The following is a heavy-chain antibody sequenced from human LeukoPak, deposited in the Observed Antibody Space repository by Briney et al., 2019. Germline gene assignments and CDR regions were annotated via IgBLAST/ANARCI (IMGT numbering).Heavy chain of an antibody. V-gene: IGHV1-46*01. D-gene: IGHD6-19*01. J-gene: IGHJ4*02. CDR1: GYTFTSYY. CDR2: INPSGGCT. Sequence: GGSVKVSCKASGYTFTSYYMHWVRQAPGQGLEWMGIINPSGGCTSYAQKFQGRVTMTRDTSTSTVYMELSSLRSEDTAVYYCASGLAGIAVAGTIDYWGQGTLVNVSS. CDR3: ASGLAGIAVAGTIDY.